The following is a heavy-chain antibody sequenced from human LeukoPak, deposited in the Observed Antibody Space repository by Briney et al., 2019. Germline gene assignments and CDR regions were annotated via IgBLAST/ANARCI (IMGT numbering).Heavy chain of an antibody. Sequence: GGSLRLSCAASGFTFSSYAMSWVRQAPGKGLEWVSAIGGSGSSTYYADSVKGRFTISRDNSKNTLYLQMNSLRAEDTAVYYCAKFNMIVVVITPFDYWGQGTLVTVSS. CDR2: IGGSGSST. D-gene: IGHD3-22*01. CDR1: GFTFSSYA. CDR3: AKFNMIVVVITPFDY. V-gene: IGHV3-23*01. J-gene: IGHJ4*02.